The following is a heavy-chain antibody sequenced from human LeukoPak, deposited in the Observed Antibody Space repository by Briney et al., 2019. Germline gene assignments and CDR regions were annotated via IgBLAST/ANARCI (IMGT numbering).Heavy chain of an antibody. J-gene: IGHJ4*02. D-gene: IGHD1-26*01. CDR3: ARDGN. Sequence: GGSLRLSCAASGFTFNTYAMHWVRQAPGKGLEWVTVISYDGSNKYYADSVKGRFTISRDNSKNTLYLQMNSLRAEDTAVYYCARDGNWGQGTLVTVSS. CDR1: GFTFNTYA. V-gene: IGHV3-30-3*01. CDR2: ISYDGSNK.